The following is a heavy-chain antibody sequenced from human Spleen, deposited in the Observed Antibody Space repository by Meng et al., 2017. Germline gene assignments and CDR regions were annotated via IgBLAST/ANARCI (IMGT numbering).Heavy chain of an antibody. V-gene: IGHV3-7*01. CDR1: GFTFSNYW. Sequence: GESLKISCATSGFTFSNYWMAWVRQAPGKGLEWVANMNEDGTEKYFVDSVQGRFTISRDNAENSLYLQMDSLRDEDTAVYYCANARERGYSYLVRYSYYYGMDVWGQGTTVTVSS. J-gene: IGHJ6*02. CDR3: ANARERGYSYLVRYSYYYGMDV. D-gene: IGHD5-18*01. CDR2: MNEDGTEK.